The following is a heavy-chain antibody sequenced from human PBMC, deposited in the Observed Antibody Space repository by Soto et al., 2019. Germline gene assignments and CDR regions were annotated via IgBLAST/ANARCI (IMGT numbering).Heavy chain of an antibody. CDR3: ATDEGE. CDR1: GFSFSGGW. CDR2: IKSKIDGGTT. D-gene: IGHD3-16*01. J-gene: IGHJ4*02. V-gene: IGHV3-15*05. Sequence: EVQLVESGGGLVEPGGSLTLSCAASGFSFSGGWMSWVRQAAGKGLEWVARIKSKIDGGTTDYAAPVRGRFTISRDDSKNTLYLQMSSMRTEDTAIYYCATDEGEWGQGTLVTVSS.